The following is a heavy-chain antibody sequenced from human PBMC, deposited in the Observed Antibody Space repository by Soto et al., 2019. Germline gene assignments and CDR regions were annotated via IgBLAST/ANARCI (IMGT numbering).Heavy chain of an antibody. CDR1: GFTFSSYA. J-gene: IGHJ3*02. CDR3: ARALGRYYDILTGYYVRAGDAFDI. CDR2: ISGGGGST. V-gene: IGHV3-23*01. Sequence: PGGSLRLSCAASGFTFSSYAVSWVRQAPGKGLECVSAISGGGGSTYYADSVKGRFTISRDNSKNTLYLQMNSLRAEDTAVYYCARALGRYYDILTGYYVRAGDAFDIWGQGKMVTVSS. D-gene: IGHD3-9*01.